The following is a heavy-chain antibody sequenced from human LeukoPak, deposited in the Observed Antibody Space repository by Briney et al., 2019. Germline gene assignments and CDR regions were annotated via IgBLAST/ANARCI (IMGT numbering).Heavy chain of an antibody. Sequence: GGSLRLSCATSGFSFNSYAMSWVRQAPGKGLEWVSGISGSGGSTYYADSVKGRFTISRDNSKNTLYLQMNSLRGEDTAVYYCAKVLTGAAAGTLNSWGQGTLVTVSS. V-gene: IGHV3-23*01. J-gene: IGHJ4*02. CDR3: AKVLTGAAAGTLNS. CDR1: GFSFNSYA. D-gene: IGHD6-13*01. CDR2: ISGSGGST.